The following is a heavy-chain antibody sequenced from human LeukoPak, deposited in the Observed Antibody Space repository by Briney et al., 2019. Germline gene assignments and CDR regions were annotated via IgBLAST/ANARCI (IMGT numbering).Heavy chain of an antibody. D-gene: IGHD3-10*01. V-gene: IGHV3-21*01. CDR2: ISSSSSYI. CDR3: ARDMGTYYYGSGSSIRPYYYYGMDV. Sequence: GGSLRLSCAASGFTFSSYSMNWVRQAPGKGLEWVSSISSSSSYIYYADSVKGRFTTSRDNAKNSLYLQMNSLRAEDTAVYYCARDMGTYYYGSGSSIRPYYYYGMDVWGQGTTVTVSS. J-gene: IGHJ6*02. CDR1: GFTFSSYS.